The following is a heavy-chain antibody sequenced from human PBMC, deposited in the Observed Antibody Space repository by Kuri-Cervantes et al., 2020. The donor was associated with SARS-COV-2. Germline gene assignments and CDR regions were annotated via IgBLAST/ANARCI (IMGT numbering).Heavy chain of an antibody. CDR3: AAEGYCSSTSCYVLKPDYYYYGMDV. J-gene: IGHJ6*02. CDR1: GFTFTSSA. CDR2: IVVGSGNT. Sequence: SVKVSCKASGFTFTSSAVQWVRQARGQRLEWIGWIVVGSGNTNYAQKSQERVTITRDMSTGTAYMELSSLRSEDTAVYYCAAEGYCSSTSCYVLKPDYYYYGMDVWGQGTTVTVSS. V-gene: IGHV1-58*01. D-gene: IGHD2-2*01.